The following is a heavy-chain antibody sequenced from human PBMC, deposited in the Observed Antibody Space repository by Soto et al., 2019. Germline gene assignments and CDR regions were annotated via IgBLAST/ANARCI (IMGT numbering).Heavy chain of an antibody. CDR2: IYHTGST. V-gene: IGHV4-38-2*02. Sequence: KTSETLSLTCTFSGYSIISGYYCGWLRQPPGKGLEWIGSIYHTGSTYYNPSLKSRVTISVDTSKNQFSLKLSSVTAADTAVYYCGRETCNDFWSGSLPVDYWGQGALVTVSS. J-gene: IGHJ4*02. CDR3: GRETCNDFWSGSLPVDY. CDR1: GYSIISGYY. D-gene: IGHD3-3*01.